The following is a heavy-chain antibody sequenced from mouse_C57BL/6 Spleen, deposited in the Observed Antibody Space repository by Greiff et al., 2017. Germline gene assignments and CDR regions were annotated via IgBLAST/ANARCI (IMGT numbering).Heavy chain of an antibody. J-gene: IGHJ3*01. V-gene: IGHV1-39*01. CDR1: GYSFTDYN. Sequence: VQLKESGPELVKPGASVKISCKASGYSFTDYNMNWVKQSNGKSLEWIGVINPNYGTTSYNQKFKGKATLTVDQSSSTAYMQLNSLTSEDSAVYYCARSNGYPPSWFAYWGQGTLVTVSA. CDR2: INPNYGTT. D-gene: IGHD2-2*01. CDR3: ARSNGYPPSWFAY.